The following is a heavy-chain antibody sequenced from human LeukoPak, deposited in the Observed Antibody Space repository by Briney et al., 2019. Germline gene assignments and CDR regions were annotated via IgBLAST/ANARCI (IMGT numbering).Heavy chain of an antibody. J-gene: IGHJ3*02. Sequence: GGSLRLSCAASGFTFSSYWMSWVRQAPGKGLEWVANIKQDGSEKYYVDSVKGRFTISRDNAKNSLYLKMNSLRAEDTAVYYCAKYSSAWYNDPFDIWGQGTMVTVSS. CDR1: GFTFSSYW. D-gene: IGHD6-19*01. V-gene: IGHV3-7*05. CDR3: AKYSSAWYNDPFDI. CDR2: IKQDGSEK.